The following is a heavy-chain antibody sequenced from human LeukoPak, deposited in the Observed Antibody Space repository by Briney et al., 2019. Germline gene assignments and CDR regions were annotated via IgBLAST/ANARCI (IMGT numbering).Heavy chain of an antibody. CDR1: GGSISSYY. J-gene: IGHJ6*03. D-gene: IGHD5-18*01. Sequence: PSETLSLTCTVSGGSISSYYWSWIRQPAGKGLEWIGRIYTSGSTNYNPSLKSRVTMSVDTSKNQFSLKLSSVTAADTAVYYCAREGWGYSYDYNYYYYYMDVWGQGTTVTVSS. CDR2: IYTSGST. CDR3: AREGWGYSYDYNYYYYYMDV. V-gene: IGHV4-4*07.